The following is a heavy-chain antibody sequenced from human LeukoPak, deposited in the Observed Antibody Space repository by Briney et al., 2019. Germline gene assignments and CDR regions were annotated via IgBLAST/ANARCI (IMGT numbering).Heavy chain of an antibody. CDR1: GFTFTTYS. CDR3: AKDYYSGYDGRGARYYYYYYYMDV. V-gene: IGHV3-21*01. D-gene: IGHD5-12*01. CDR2: ISSGSSAI. J-gene: IGHJ6*03. Sequence: GGSLRLSCEASGFTFTTYSMTWVRQAPGKGLEWVSIISSGSSAIFSADALKGRFTISRDDAKNLLYLDMNSLRAEDTAVYYCAKDYYSGYDGRGARYYYYYYYMDVWGKGTTVTVSS.